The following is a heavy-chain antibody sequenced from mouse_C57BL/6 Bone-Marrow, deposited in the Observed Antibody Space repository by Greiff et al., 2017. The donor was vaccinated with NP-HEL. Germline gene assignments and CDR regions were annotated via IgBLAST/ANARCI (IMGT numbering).Heavy chain of an antibody. J-gene: IGHJ2*01. V-gene: IGHV1-54*01. CDR2: INPGSGGT. CDR1: GYAFTNYL. CDR3: ASIYYDYVGRVYFDY. Sequence: VQLQQSGAELVRPGTSVKVSCKASGYAFTNYLIEWVKQRPGQGLEWIGVINPGSGGTNYNEKFKGKATLTADKSSSTAYMQLSSLTSEDSAVYFCASIYYDYVGRVYFDYWSQGTTLTVSS. D-gene: IGHD2-4*01.